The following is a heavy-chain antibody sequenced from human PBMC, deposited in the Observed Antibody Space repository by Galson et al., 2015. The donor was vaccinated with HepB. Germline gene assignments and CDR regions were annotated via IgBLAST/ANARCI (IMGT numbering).Heavy chain of an antibody. D-gene: IGHD6-13*01. CDR1: GFTFSDYY. CDR2: ISGSGGST. J-gene: IGHJ4*02. CDR3: AKGSNPVQYSSSWYATPVYFDY. V-gene: IGHV3-23*01. Sequence: SLRLSCAASGFTFSDYYMTWIRQAPGKGLEWVSAISGSGGSTYYADSVKGRFTISRDNSKNTLYLQMNSLRAEDTAVYYCAKGSNPVQYSSSWYATPVYFDYWGQGTLVAVSS.